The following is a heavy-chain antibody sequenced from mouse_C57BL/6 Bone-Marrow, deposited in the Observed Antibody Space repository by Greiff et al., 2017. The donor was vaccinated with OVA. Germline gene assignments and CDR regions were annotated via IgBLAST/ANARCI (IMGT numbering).Heavy chain of an antibody. CDR1: GYAFTNYL. Sequence: QVQLKESGAELVRPGTSVKVSCKASGYAFTNYLIEWVKQRPGQGLEWIGVINPGSGGTNYNEKFKGKATLTADKSSSTAYMQLSSLTSEDSAVYFCATFITTVVATDYAMDYWGQGTSVTVSS. CDR3: ATFITTVVATDYAMDY. D-gene: IGHD1-1*01. CDR2: INPGSGGT. J-gene: IGHJ4*01. V-gene: IGHV1-54*01.